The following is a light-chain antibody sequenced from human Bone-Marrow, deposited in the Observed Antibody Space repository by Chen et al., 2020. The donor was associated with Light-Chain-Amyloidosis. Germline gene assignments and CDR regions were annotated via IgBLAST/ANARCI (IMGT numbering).Light chain of an antibody. J-gene: IGLJ3*02. Sequence: SYVLTQPSSVPVAPGQPATIACGGNNIGSTSVHWYQQTPGQAPLLVVYDDSDRPSGIPERLSGSNSGNTATLTISMVEAGDEADYYCQVWDRSSDRPVFGGGTKLTVL. V-gene: IGLV3-21*02. CDR3: QVWDRSSDRPV. CDR1: NIGSTS. CDR2: DDS.